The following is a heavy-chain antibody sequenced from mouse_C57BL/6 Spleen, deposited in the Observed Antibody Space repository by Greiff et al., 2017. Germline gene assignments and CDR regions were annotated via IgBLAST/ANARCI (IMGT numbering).Heavy chain of an antibody. V-gene: IGHV1-15*01. J-gene: IGHJ4*01. CDR1: GYTFTDYE. CDR2: IAPETGGT. CDR3: TRGMMEY. Sequence: QVPLKESGAVLVRPGASVTLSCKASGYTFTDYEMHWVKQTPLHGLVWIGAIAPETGGTASNQAFKGKAILTGDKPSSTAYMELRSLTAEDAAVYYCTRGMMEYWGRGTSVTVYS.